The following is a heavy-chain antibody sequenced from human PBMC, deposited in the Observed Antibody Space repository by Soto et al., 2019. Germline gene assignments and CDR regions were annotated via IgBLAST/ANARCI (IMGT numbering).Heavy chain of an antibody. V-gene: IGHV1-3*01. J-gene: IGHJ6*03. Sequence: ASVKVSCKASGYTFTSYAMHWVRQAPGQRLEWMGWINAGNGNTKYSQKFQGRVTITRDTSASTAYMELSSLRSEDTAVYYCARVLRFLEEYYYMDVWGKGTTVTVSS. CDR3: ARVLRFLEEYYYMDV. CDR1: GYTFTSYA. D-gene: IGHD3-3*01. CDR2: INAGNGNT.